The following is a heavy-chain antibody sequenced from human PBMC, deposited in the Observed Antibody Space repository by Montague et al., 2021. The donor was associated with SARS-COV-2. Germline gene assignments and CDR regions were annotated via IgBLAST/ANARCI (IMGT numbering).Heavy chain of an antibody. D-gene: IGHD1-7*01. J-gene: IGHJ3*02. CDR2: TYYGSSWNT. CDR1: GDSVSRNNLA. CDR3: ARGWNYAFDI. Sequence: CAISGDSVSRNNLAWNWIRQSPSRGLEWLGRTYYGSSWNTDYAVSVKSRITISPDTSKNQFSLHLSSVTPEDTAVYYCARGWNYAFDIWSQGTMVTVSS. V-gene: IGHV6-1*01.